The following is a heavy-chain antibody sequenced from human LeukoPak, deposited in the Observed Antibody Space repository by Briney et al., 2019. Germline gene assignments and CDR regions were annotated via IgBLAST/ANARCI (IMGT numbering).Heavy chain of an antibody. CDR1: GFMSKNYW. D-gene: IGHD3-16*01. V-gene: IGHV3-74*01. CDR2: VNSDGSIT. CDR3: ARAGEGFDN. J-gene: IGHJ4*02. Sequence: GGSLRLSCAASGFMSKNYWMHWVRQAPGKGLVWLSRVNSDGSITVYADFVKGRFTTSRDSAKNTVYLEMSSLRAEDTAVYYCARAGEGFDNWGQGALVTVSS.